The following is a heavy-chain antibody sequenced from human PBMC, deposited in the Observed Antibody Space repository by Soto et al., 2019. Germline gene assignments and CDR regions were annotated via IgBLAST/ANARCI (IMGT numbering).Heavy chain of an antibody. CDR3: AKRSCTTASCVREIDH. D-gene: IGHD2-2*01. J-gene: IGHJ4*02. CDR2: ISGSGGDT. CDR1: GFTFTNYA. Sequence: EVQLLESGGGLVQPGGSLRLSCAASGFTFTNYAMTWVRQAPGKGLEWVSTISGSGGDTYYADSIQGRFTISRDNSKNTLYLQMNSMRAEDTAVYYCAKRSCTTASCVREIDHWGQGTLVTVSS. V-gene: IGHV3-23*01.